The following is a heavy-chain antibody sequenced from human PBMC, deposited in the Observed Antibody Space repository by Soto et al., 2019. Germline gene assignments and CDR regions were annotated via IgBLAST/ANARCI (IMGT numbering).Heavy chain of an antibody. J-gene: IGHJ4*02. CDR2: ISNTGDAT. V-gene: IGHV3-23*01. CDR3: AAESSELLWFGELLS. Sequence: EVQLLESGGGLVQPGGSLRLSCVASEITFRHYAMNWVRQAPGKGLEWVSSISNTGDATNYADSVKGRFTTSRDTSKKTPYLQTSSLRAADGAIYYCAAESSELLWFGELLSGGQAALVTGSS. CDR1: EITFRHYA. D-gene: IGHD3-10*01.